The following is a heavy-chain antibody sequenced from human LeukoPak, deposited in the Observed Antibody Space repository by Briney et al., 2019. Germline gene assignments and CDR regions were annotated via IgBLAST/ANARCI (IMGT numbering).Heavy chain of an antibody. D-gene: IGHD1-26*01. Sequence: PGGSLRLSCATSGFTFSSYGMSWVRQAPGKGLEWISAISAGGDSTYYADSVRGRFTISKDESKTTLFLQMNSLRAEDTAIYYCAAPPRAGAHPPYDYWGHGAQVTVSS. CDR2: ISAGGDST. CDR3: AAPPRAGAHPPYDY. J-gene: IGHJ4*01. V-gene: IGHV3-23*01. CDR1: GFTFSSYG.